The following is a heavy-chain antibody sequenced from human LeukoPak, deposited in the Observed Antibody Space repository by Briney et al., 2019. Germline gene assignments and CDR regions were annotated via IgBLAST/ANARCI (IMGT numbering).Heavy chain of an antibody. J-gene: IGHJ6*03. CDR2: ISASGGGT. Sequence: GGSLRLSCAISGLTYTISWVRQAPGKGLEWVSSISASGGGTHYAGSAKGRFTISRDNSKNSVYLQMSSLRVDDTGKYFCATRDPNFYYMDVWGKGTTVSVSS. CDR3: ATRDPNFYYMDV. CDR1: GLTYT. V-gene: IGHV3-23*01.